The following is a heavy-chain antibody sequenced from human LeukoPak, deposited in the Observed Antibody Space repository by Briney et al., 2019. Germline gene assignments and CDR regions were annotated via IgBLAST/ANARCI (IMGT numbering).Heavy chain of an antibody. CDR3: ASTLTIFGVVINWELDY. CDR2: ISAYNGNT. CDR1: GYTFTSYG. V-gene: IGHV1-18*01. D-gene: IGHD3-3*01. J-gene: IGHJ4*02. Sequence: ASVKVSCKASGYTFTSYGISWVRQAPGQGLEWMGWISAYNGNTNYAQKLQGRVTMTTDTPTSTVYMELSSLRSEDTAVYYCASTLTIFGVVINWELDYWGQGTLVTVSS.